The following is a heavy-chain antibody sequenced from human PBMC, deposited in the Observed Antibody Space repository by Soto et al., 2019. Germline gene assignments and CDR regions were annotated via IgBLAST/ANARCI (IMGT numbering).Heavy chain of an antibody. CDR2: IWYDGSNK. Sequence: QVQLVESGGGVVQPGRSLRLSCAASGFTFSSYGMHWVRQAPGKGLEWVAVIWYDGSNKYYADSVKGRFTISRDNSKNTLYLQMNSLRAEDTAVYYCARLFRGQNYYYGMDVWGQGTTVTVSS. J-gene: IGHJ6*02. D-gene: IGHD3-10*02. CDR3: ARLFRGQNYYYGMDV. V-gene: IGHV3-33*01. CDR1: GFTFSSYG.